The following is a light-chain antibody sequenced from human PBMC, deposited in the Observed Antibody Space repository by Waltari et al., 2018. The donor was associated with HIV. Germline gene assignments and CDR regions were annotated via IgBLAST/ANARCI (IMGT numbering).Light chain of an antibody. CDR3: AAWDDSLSGRV. Sequence: QSVLTQPPSASGTPGQRVTISCSGSSSNIGSSYIYWYQQLPGTAPKLLIDGNKQRPSGVPDRFSGSKSGTSASLAISGLRSEDEADYYCAAWDDSLSGRVFGGGTKLTVL. CDR1: SSNIGSSY. V-gene: IGLV1-47*01. J-gene: IGLJ3*02. CDR2: GNK.